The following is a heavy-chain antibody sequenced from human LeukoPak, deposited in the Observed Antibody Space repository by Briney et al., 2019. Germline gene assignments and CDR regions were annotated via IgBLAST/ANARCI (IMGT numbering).Heavy chain of an antibody. D-gene: IGHD3-22*01. J-gene: IGHJ4*02. CDR1: GFTFSSYG. V-gene: IGHV3-30*18. CDR2: ISYEGSNK. CDR3: AKESAGMIVSY. Sequence: GRSLRLSCAASGFTFSSYGMHWVRQAPGKGLEWVAVISYEGSNKYYADSVKGRFTISRDNSKNTLYLQMNSLRAEDTAVYYCAKESAGMIVSYWGQGTLVTVSS.